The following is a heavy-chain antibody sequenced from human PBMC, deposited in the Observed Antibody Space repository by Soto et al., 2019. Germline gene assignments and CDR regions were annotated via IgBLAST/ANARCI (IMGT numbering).Heavy chain of an antibody. CDR2: ISGSGGST. J-gene: IGHJ4*02. D-gene: IGHD6-13*01. V-gene: IGHV3-23*01. Sequence: VGSLRLSCAVSGLTFSNYAVTWVRQAPGKGLEWVSTISGSGGSTYYADSVKGRFTISRDNSKNTLYLQMNSLRAEDTAVYYCAKDQGSSWYEIDYWGQGTLVTVSS. CDR3: AKDQGSSWYEIDY. CDR1: GLTFSNYA.